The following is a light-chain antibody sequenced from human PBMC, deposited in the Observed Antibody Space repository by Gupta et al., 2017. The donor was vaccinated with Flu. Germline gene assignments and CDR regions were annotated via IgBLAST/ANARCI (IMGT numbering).Light chain of an antibody. V-gene: IGLV2-8*01. J-gene: IGLJ1*01. CDR1: SSHVGSFNY. CDR3: IAYACANNWV. Sequence: VNISCTGTSSHVGSFNYFSWYQHHTATPPILIVYEVIKRPAGVPVLFSAAKSGNTASLTVSVLQAEDAADYYCIAYACANNWVFGTGTKVTVL. CDR2: EVI.